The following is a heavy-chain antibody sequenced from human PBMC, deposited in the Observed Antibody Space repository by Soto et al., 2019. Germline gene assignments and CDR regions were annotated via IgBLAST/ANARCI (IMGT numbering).Heavy chain of an antibody. CDR1: GFTFSSYA. D-gene: IGHD6-6*01. V-gene: IGHV3-23*01. CDR3: AKDPLAARRPYYFDY. Sequence: GGSLRLSCAGSGFTFSSYAMSWVRQAPGKGLEWVSAISGSGGSTYYADSVKGRFTISRDNSKNTLYLQMNSLRAEDTAVYYCAKDPLAARRPYYFDYWGQGTLVTVSS. CDR2: ISGSGGST. J-gene: IGHJ4*02.